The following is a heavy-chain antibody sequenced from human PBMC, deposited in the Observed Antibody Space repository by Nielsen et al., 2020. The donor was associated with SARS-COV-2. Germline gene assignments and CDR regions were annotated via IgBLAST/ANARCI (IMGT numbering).Heavy chain of an antibody. CDR1: GFTFSSYG. Sequence: ESLKISCVGSGFTFSSYGMTWFRQAPGKGLEWVANIKHDGSEKYYLDSVKGRFTISRDNAKSSLSLQMNSLTAEDTAVYYCARVAFWSGYDYWGQGALVTVSS. CDR2: IKHDGSEK. V-gene: IGHV3-7*01. CDR3: ARVAFWSGYDY. J-gene: IGHJ4*02. D-gene: IGHD3-3*01.